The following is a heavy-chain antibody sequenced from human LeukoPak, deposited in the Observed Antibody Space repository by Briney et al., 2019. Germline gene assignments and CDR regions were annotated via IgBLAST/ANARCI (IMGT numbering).Heavy chain of an antibody. D-gene: IGHD5-18*01. CDR3: ARGGIQRYYYGMDV. Sequence: GGSLRLSCAASGFTFSSYWMHWVRQAPGKGLVWVSRINSDGSSTSYADSGKGRFTISRDNAKNTLYLQMNSLRAEDTAVYYCARGGIQRYYYGMDVWGQGTTVTVSS. V-gene: IGHV3-74*01. CDR2: INSDGSST. J-gene: IGHJ6*02. CDR1: GFTFSSYW.